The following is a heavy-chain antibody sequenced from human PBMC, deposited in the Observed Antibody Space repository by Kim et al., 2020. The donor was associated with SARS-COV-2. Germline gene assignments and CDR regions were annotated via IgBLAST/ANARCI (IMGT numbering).Heavy chain of an antibody. D-gene: IGHD2-21*02. CDR3: VWSYIYPYFYYS. V-gene: IGHV4-4*07. Sequence: SETLSLTCTVSGVSITTYYWSWIRQAAGRGLEWIGRIYFTGITKYNPSLESRVTMSIDTSTSQFSLTLTSVTAADTAVYYCVWSYIYPYFYYSWGHGTLV. CDR2: IYFTGIT. J-gene: IGHJ5*01. CDR1: GVSITTYY.